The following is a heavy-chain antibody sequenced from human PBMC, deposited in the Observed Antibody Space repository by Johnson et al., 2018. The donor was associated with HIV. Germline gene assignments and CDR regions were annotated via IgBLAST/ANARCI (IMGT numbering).Heavy chain of an antibody. CDR3: AKERGISGGFDF. Sequence: RLSCAASGFTFSSYAMHWVRQAPGKGLEWVAVISYDGSKKYYADSVKGRFTISRDNSKNMVYLQMNSLRAEDTAVYYCAKERGISGGFDFWGQGTRVTVSS. D-gene: IGHD2-15*01. CDR1: GFTFSSYA. J-gene: IGHJ3*01. CDR2: ISYDGSKK. V-gene: IGHV3-30*14.